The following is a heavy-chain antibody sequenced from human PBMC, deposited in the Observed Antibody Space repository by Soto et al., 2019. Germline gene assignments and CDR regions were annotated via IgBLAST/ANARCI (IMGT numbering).Heavy chain of an antibody. Sequence: EVQLLESGGGLVQPGGSLRLSCAASGFTFSSYAMSWVRQAPGKGLEWVSVISGSGDSTYYADSVRGRFNISRDISKNTLYLQMNSLRAEDTAVYYCAKDRDGAAAGPTKFYGMDVWGQGTTVTVSS. J-gene: IGHJ6*02. V-gene: IGHV3-23*01. CDR1: GFTFSSYA. CDR2: ISGSGDST. CDR3: AKDRDGAAAGPTKFYGMDV. D-gene: IGHD6-13*01.